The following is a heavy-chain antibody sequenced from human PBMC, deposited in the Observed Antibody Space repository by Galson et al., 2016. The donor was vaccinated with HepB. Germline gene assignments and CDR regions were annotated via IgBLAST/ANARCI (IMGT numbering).Heavy chain of an antibody. J-gene: IGHJ4*02. Sequence: SLRLSCAASRFTFSSYGMHWVRQAPGKGLEWVAVISYDGSNKYYADSVKGRFTISRDNSKNTLFLQMNSLRAEDTAVYYCAKDPDFWSGYCFDWGQGTLVTVSS. V-gene: IGHV3-30*18. CDR1: RFTFSSYG. CDR3: AKDPDFWSGYCFD. D-gene: IGHD3-3*01. CDR2: ISYDGSNK.